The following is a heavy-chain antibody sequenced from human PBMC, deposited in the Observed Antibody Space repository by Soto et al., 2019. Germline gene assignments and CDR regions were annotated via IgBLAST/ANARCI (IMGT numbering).Heavy chain of an antibody. CDR1: GGSINNYL. J-gene: IGHJ4*02. CDR3: ATVGYNYEYYFDS. CDR2: IFYTGST. D-gene: IGHD3-16*01. V-gene: IGHV4-59*01. Sequence: PSETLSLTCSVSGGSINNYLWNWIRQSPGKGLEWIGNIFYTGSTNYNLSLKSRVSISIQTSQNQFSLKLSSVTAADTAVYYCATVGYNYEYYFDSWGQGTLVTVSS.